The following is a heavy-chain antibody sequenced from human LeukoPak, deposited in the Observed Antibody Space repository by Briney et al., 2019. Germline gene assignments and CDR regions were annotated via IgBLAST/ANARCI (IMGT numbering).Heavy chain of an antibody. CDR3: AREGGYSGYVPSPAFDY. V-gene: IGHV4-39*07. Sequence: SETLSLTCTVSGGPISSSIYYWGWIRQPPGKGLEGIGSIYYSGSTYYNPSLKSRVTISVDTSKNQCSLKLSSVTAADTAVYYCAREGGYSGYVPSPAFDYWGQGTLVTVSS. CDR1: GGPISSSIYY. D-gene: IGHD5-12*01. J-gene: IGHJ4*02. CDR2: IYYSGST.